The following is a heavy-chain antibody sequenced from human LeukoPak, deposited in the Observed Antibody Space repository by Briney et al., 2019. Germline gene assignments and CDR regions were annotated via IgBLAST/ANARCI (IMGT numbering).Heavy chain of an antibody. J-gene: IGHJ4*02. V-gene: IGHV3-7*03. CDR2: IKQDGSEK. D-gene: IGHD3-10*01. Sequence: GGSLRLSCAASGFTFSSYWMSWVRQAPGKGLEWVANIKQDGSEKYYVDSVKGRFTISRDNAKNPLYLQMNSLRAEDTAVYYCARELLSYYGSGSLNYWGQGTLVTVSS. CDR1: GFTFSSYW. CDR3: ARELLSYYGSGSLNY.